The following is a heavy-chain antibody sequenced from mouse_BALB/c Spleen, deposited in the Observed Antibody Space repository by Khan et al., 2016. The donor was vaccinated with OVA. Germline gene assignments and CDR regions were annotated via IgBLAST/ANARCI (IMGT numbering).Heavy chain of an antibody. CDR1: GYTFTSYT. Sequence: QVQLKESGAELARPGASVKMSCKASGYTFTSYTMPWVKQRPGQGLEWIGYINPSSGYTNYNQKFKDKSTFTAGKSSRTAYLQLSSLTSEDSAVYYCAREDAYNRYDGWFAYWGQGTLVTVSA. V-gene: IGHV1-4*01. D-gene: IGHD2-14*01. CDR2: INPSSGYT. CDR3: AREDAYNRYDGWFAY. J-gene: IGHJ3*01.